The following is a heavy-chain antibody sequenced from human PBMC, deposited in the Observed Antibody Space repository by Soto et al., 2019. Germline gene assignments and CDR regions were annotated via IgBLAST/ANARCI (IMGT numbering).Heavy chain of an antibody. CDR1: GGTFSSYA. Sequence: GASVKVSCKASGGTFSSYAISWVRQAPGQGHEKMGRIIPILGIANYAQKFQGRVTITADKSTSTAYMELSSLRSEDTAVYYCSRGDFSFTKGGYYYYYMDVWGKGTTVTVSS. D-gene: IGHD2-8*01. CDR3: SRGDFSFTKGGYYYYYMDV. J-gene: IGHJ6*03. CDR2: IIPILGIA. V-gene: IGHV1-69*04.